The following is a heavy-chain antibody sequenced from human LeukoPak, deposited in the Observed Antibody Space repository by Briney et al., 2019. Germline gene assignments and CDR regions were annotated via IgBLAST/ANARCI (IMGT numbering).Heavy chain of an antibody. Sequence: PGGSLRLSCAASGFSFSTYFMSWVRQTPEKGLEFVANIKQEGSVKNYMDSLKGRSTISRDNARESLYLEINSLRVDDTAVYFCVRDPESSAFDLWGQGALVTVSS. CDR2: IKQEGSVK. V-gene: IGHV3-7*01. J-gene: IGHJ4*02. CDR3: VRDPESSAFDL. CDR1: GFSFSTYF.